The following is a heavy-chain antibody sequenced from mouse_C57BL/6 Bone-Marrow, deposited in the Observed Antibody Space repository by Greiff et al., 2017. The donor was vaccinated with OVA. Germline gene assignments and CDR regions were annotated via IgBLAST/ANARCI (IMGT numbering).Heavy chain of an antibody. Sequence: QVQLKESGPGLVQPSQSLSITCTVSGFSLTSYGVHWVRQSPGKGLEWLGVIWRGGSTDYNAAFMSRLSITKDNSKSQVFFKMNSLQADDTAIYYCAKNSPYYYGSSPWYFDVWGTGTTVTVSS. CDR3: AKNSPYYYGSSPWYFDV. V-gene: IGHV2-5*01. CDR2: IWRGGST. J-gene: IGHJ1*03. CDR1: GFSLTSYG. D-gene: IGHD1-1*01.